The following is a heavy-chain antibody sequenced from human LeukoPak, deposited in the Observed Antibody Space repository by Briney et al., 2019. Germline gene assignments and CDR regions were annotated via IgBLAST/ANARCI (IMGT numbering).Heavy chain of an antibody. Sequence: SETLSLTCTVYADSMNNYYWTWIRQPAGKGLEWIGRIYGSGATNYNPSLKSRVTMAVDTSRNQFSLKLKSVTAADTAVYYCASGGVYCGGDCYRHFDCWGQGTLVTVSS. J-gene: IGHJ4*02. D-gene: IGHD2-21*02. V-gene: IGHV4-4*07. CDR3: ASGGVYCGGDCYRHFDC. CDR1: ADSMNNYY. CDR2: IYGSGAT.